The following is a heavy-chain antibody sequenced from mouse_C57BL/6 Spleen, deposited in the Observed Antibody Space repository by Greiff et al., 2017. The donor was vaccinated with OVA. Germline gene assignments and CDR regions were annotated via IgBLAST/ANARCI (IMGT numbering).Heavy chain of an antibody. CDR2: ISYDGSN. J-gene: IGHJ4*01. CDR1: GYSITSGYY. CDR3: ARELMDY. V-gene: IGHV3-6*01. Sequence: EVKVEESGPGLVKPSQSLSLTCSVTGYSITSGYYWNWIRQFPGNKLEWMGYISYDGSNNYNPSLKNRISITRDTSKNQFFLKLNSVTTEDTATYYCARELMDYWGQGTSVTVSS.